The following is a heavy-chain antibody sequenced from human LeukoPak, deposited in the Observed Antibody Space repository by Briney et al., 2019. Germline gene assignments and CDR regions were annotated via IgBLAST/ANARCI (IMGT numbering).Heavy chain of an antibody. CDR2: IYYSGST. D-gene: IGHD1-26*01. CDR3: ARLEGATAD. J-gene: IGHJ4*02. V-gene: IGHV4-59*08. Sequence: SETLSLTCTVSGGSISSYYWSWIRQPPGKGLEWIGYIYYSGSTNYNPSLKSRVTISVDTSKNQFSLKLSSVTAADTAVYYCARLEGATADWGQGTLVTVSS. CDR1: GGSISSYY.